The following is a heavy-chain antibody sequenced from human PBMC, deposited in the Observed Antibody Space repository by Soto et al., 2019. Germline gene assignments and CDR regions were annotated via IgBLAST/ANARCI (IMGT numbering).Heavy chain of an antibody. CDR3: ARDKELLLTNYGMGV. D-gene: IGHD6-6*01. J-gene: IGHJ6*02. CDR2: INVDGTET. CDR1: RFTFGSYW. Sequence: GWSLRLSCTAPRFTFGSYWMHWVRQAPGKGLVWVSDINVDGTETWYADSVKGRFTISRDNDKKTLYLHMTGLRVDDTGVYYCARDKELLLTNYGMGVWGRRTTVTVSS. V-gene: IGHV3-74*01.